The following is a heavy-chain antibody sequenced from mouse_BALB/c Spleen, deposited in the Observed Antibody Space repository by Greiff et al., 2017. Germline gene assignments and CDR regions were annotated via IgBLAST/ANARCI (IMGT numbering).Heavy chain of an antibody. J-gene: IGHJ4*01. V-gene: IGHV2-6-7*01. Sequence: QVQLQQSGPGLVAPSQSLSITCTVSGFSLTSYGVHWVRQPPGKGLEWLGMIWGDGSTDYNSALKSRLSISKDNSKSQVFLKMNSLQTDDTARYYCARDGMGAMYYWGQGTSVTVSS. CDR2: IWGDGST. CDR3: ARDGMGAMYY. CDR1: GFSLTSYG.